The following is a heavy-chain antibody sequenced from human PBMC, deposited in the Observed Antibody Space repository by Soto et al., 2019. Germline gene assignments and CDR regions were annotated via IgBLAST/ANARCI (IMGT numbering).Heavy chain of an antibody. D-gene: IGHD3-3*01. V-gene: IGHV3-15*07. CDR1: GFTFSNAW. CDR2: IKSKTDGGTT. Sequence: GGSLRLSCAASGFTFSNAWMNWVRQAPGKGLEWVGRIKSKTDGGTTDYAAPVKGRFTISRDDSKKTLYLQMNSLKTEDTAVYYCTTHYDFWSGAPYYYFDYWGQGTLVTVSS. J-gene: IGHJ4*02. CDR3: TTHYDFWSGAPYYYFDY.